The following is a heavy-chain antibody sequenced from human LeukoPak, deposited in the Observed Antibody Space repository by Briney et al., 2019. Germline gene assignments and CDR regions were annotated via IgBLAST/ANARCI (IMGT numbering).Heavy chain of an antibody. Sequence: PGGSLRLFCAASGFTFSSYPMHWVRQAPGKGLEWVAVVSDDGNKKFDADFVKGRFTISRDNSKNTLYLQMNSLRGEDTAVYYCARGQLLLEGYFYYMDVWGKGTTVTVSS. D-gene: IGHD2-2*01. V-gene: IGHV3-30*01. CDR2: VSDDGNKK. J-gene: IGHJ6*03. CDR1: GFTFSSYP. CDR3: ARGQLLLEGYFYYMDV.